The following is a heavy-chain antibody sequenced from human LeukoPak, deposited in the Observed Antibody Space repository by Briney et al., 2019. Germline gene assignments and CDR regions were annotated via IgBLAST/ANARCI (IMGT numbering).Heavy chain of an antibody. CDR2: ISAYNGNT. J-gene: IGHJ4*02. CDR1: GYTFTSYG. V-gene: IGHV1-18*04. Sequence: ASVTVSCKASGYTFTSYGISWVRQAPGQGLEWMGWISAYNGNTNYAQKLQGRVTMTTDTSTSTAYMELRSLRSDDTAVYYCARDVGGGGSSSWPFDYWGQGTLVTVSS. D-gene: IGHD6-13*01. CDR3: ARDVGGGGSSSWPFDY.